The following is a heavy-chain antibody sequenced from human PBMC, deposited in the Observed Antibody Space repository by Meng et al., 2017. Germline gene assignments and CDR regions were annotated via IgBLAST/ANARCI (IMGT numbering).Heavy chain of an antibody. CDR3: ARDQGGSGSFGFAFDI. CDR1: GGSISSGGYY. CDR2: IYYSGST. V-gene: IGHV4-31*03. J-gene: IGHJ3*02. D-gene: IGHD6-19*01. Sequence: QGQHQASCPGLVKPSQTRSLTCTVSGGSISSGGYYWSWIRQHPGKGLEWIGYIYYSGSTYYNPSLKSRVTISVDTSKNQFSLKLSSVTAADTAVYYCARDQGGSGSFGFAFDIWGQGTMVTVSS.